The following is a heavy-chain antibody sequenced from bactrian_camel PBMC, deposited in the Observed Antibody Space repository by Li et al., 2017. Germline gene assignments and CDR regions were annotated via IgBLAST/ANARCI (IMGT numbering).Heavy chain of an antibody. CDR3: AAVYYWSGCGSSMRPRY. J-gene: IGHJ4*01. CDR1: GFLFSTEG. CDR2: ICSDGGNT. D-gene: IGHD3*01. V-gene: IGHV3-2*01. Sequence: LVESGGGLVQSGGSLSLSCAASGFLFSTEGMSWVRQAPGKELEWVSSICSDGGNTYYADSVKGRFTISRDNAKNTVVLQMNSLKPEDTATYTCAAVYYWSGCGSSMRPRYWGQGTQVTVS.